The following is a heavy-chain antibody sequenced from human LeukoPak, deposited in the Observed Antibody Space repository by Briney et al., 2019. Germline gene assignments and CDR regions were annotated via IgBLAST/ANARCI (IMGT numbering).Heavy chain of an antibody. CDR1: GYTFTSYG. CDR3: ASNGAAAGPGIFDY. V-gene: IGHV1-18*01. J-gene: IGHJ4*02. CDR2: ISAYNGNT. D-gene: IGHD6-13*01. Sequence: ASVKVSCKASGYTFTSYGISWVRQAPGQGLEWMGWISAYNGNTNYAQKLQGSVTMTTDTSTSTAYMGLRSLRSDDTAVYYCASNGAAAGPGIFDYWGQGTLVTVSS.